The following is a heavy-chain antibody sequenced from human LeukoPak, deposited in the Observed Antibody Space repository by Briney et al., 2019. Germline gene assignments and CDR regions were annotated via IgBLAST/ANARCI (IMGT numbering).Heavy chain of an antibody. Sequence: GGSLRLSCAASGFTFSSYGMHWVRQAPGKGLEWVAVISYDGSNKYYADSVKGRFTISRDNSKNTLYLQMNSLRAEDTAVYYCVYPWLLGSDYWGQGTLVTVPS. V-gene: IGHV3-30*03. CDR2: ISYDGSNK. D-gene: IGHD5-12*01. J-gene: IGHJ4*02. CDR3: VYPWLLGSDY. CDR1: GFTFSSYG.